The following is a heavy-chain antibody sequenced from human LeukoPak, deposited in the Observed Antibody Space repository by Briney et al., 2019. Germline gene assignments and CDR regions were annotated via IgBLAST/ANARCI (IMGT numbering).Heavy chain of an antibody. V-gene: IGHV3-23*01. CDR1: GFTFSSYA. CDR2: ISGSSGNT. D-gene: IGHD4-17*01. Sequence: GGSLRLSCAASGFTFSSYAMSWVRQAPGKGLEWVSGISGSSGNTYYVDSVKGRFPISRDNSKNTLYLQMNSLRAEDTAVYYCAKGRTTVTTLSAFDIWGQGTMVTVSS. J-gene: IGHJ3*02. CDR3: AKGRTTVTTLSAFDI.